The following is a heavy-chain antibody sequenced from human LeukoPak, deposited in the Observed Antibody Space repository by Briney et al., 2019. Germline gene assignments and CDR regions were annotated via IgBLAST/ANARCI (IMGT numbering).Heavy chain of an antibody. CDR2: IYSGGST. Sequence: GGSLRLSCAASGFTVSSNYMSWVRQAPGKGLEWVSVIYSGGSTYYADSVKGRFTISRDNSKNTLYLQMNSLRAEDTAVYYCASSEWRGHLDYWGQGTLVTASS. D-gene: IGHD2-8*01. V-gene: IGHV3-53*01. CDR1: GFTVSSNY. CDR3: ASSEWRGHLDY. J-gene: IGHJ4*02.